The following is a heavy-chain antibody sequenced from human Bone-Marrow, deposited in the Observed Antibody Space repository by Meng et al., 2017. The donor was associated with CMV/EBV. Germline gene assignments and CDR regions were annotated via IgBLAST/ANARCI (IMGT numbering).Heavy chain of an antibody. CDR3: ASLSEGYYYDSSGLASRFY. J-gene: IGHJ1*01. CDR2: ISYDGSNK. Sequence: GESLKISCAASGFTFSSYAMHWVRQAPGKGLEWVAVISYDGSNKYYADSVKGRFTISRDNSKNTLYLQMNSLRAEDTAVYYCASLSEGYYYDSSGLASRFYWAQGTLVTVSS. V-gene: IGHV3-30*04. CDR1: GFTFSSYA. D-gene: IGHD3-22*01.